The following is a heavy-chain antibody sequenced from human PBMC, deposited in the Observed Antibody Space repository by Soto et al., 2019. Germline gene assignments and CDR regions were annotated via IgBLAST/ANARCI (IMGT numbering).Heavy chain of an antibody. CDR2: IKSKTDGGTT. Sequence: GGSLRLSCAASGFTFSNAWMSWVRQAPGKGLEWVGRIKSKTDGGTTDYAAPVKGRFTISRDDSKNTLYLQMNSLKTEDTAVYYCTTDPEMIVVVNEYFQHWGQGTLVTVSS. J-gene: IGHJ1*01. CDR1: GFTFSNAW. V-gene: IGHV3-15*01. CDR3: TTDPEMIVVVNEYFQH. D-gene: IGHD3-22*01.